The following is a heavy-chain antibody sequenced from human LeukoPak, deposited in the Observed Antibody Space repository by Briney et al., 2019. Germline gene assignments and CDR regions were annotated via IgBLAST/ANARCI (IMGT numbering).Heavy chain of an antibody. CDR1: GYTFTNYG. D-gene: IGHD2-2*01. Sequence: ASVEVSCKASGYTFTNYGISWVRQAPGQGLEWMGGIIPIFGTANYAQKFQGRVTITADESTSTAYMELSSLRSEDTAVYYCARDGVPAAPGRWFDPWGQGTLVTVSS. CDR2: IIPIFGTA. CDR3: ARDGVPAAPGRWFDP. V-gene: IGHV1-69*13. J-gene: IGHJ5*02.